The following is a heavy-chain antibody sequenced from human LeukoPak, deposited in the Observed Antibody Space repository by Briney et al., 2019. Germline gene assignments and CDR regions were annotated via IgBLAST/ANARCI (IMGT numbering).Heavy chain of an antibody. CDR1: GFTFSGSA. D-gene: IGHD1-26*01. J-gene: IGHJ3*02. CDR2: IRGKANRYAT. V-gene: IGHV3-73*01. Sequence: PGGSLRLSCAASGFTFSGSAMHWVRQASGKGLEWVGRIRGKANRYATAYAASVKGRFTISRDDSKNTAYLQMNSLKTEDTAVYYCTRLPTRSIVGAYDAFDIWGQGTMVTVSS. CDR3: TRLPTRSIVGAYDAFDI.